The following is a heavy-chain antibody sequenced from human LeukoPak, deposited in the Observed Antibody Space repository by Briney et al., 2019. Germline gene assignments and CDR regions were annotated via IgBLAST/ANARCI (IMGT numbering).Heavy chain of an antibody. CDR3: ASDGVEYSSSRPLSGLDY. CDR1: GFTFSSYA. CDR2: ISYDGSNK. Sequence: SGGALRLSCAASGFTFSSYAMHWVRQAPGKGLEWVAVISYDGSNKYYADSVKGRFTISRDNSKNTLYLQMNSLRAEDTAVYYCASDGVEYSSSRPLSGLDYWGQGTLVTVSS. D-gene: IGHD6-6*01. V-gene: IGHV3-30-3*01. J-gene: IGHJ4*02.